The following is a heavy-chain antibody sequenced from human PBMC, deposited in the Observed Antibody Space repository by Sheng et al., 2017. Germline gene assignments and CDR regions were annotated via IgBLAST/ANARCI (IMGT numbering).Heavy chain of an antibody. D-gene: IGHD5-18*01. V-gene: IGHV3-23*01. J-gene: IGHJ2*01. CDR1: GFTFSSYA. CDR3: AKGSEYSNGYYWYFDL. Sequence: EVQLLESGGGLVQPGGSLRLSCAASGFTFSSYAMSWVRQAPGKGLEWVSAISGSGGTTYSADSVKGRFTISRDNSKNTLYLRMNSLRAEDTAVYYCAKGSEYSNGYYWYFDLWGRGTLVTVSS. CDR2: ISGSGGTT.